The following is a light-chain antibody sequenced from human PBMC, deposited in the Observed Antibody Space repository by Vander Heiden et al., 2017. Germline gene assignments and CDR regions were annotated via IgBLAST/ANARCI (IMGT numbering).Light chain of an antibody. CDR3: AAWDDSLNGPV. V-gene: IGLV1-44*01. CDR2: SYN. CDR1: SSNIGSTT. J-gene: IGLJ3*02. Sequence: QSVLTQPPSASGTPGQRVTISCSGSSSNIGSTTVNWYQQLPGTAPKLLIYSYNQRPSGVPDRFSGSKSGTSASLAISGLQSEDEAGYYCAAWDDSLNGPVFGGGTKLTVL.